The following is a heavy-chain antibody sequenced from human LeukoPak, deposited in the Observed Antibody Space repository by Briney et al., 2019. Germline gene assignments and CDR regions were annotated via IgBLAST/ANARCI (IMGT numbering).Heavy chain of an antibody. CDR3: ARARTGYYYHDAFDI. Sequence: SETLSLTCTVSGGSISSYYWSWIRQPPGKGLEWIGWSYHRGSTSYNPSLKSRVAISVDTSKNQFSLKLSSVTAADTAVYYCARARTGYYYHDAFDIWGQGTMVAVSS. D-gene: IGHD3-22*01. CDR2: SYHRGST. CDR1: GGSISSYY. V-gene: IGHV4-59*01. J-gene: IGHJ3*02.